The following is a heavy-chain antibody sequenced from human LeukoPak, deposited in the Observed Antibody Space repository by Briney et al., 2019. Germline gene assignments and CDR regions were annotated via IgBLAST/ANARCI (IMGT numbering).Heavy chain of an antibody. J-gene: IGHJ4*02. Sequence: GGSLRLSCTASGFTFSSYAMHWVRQAPGKGLEYVSTINSNGGSTYYPNSVKGRFTISRDNSKNTLYLQMGSLRAEDTAVYYCARVTGTHTKKFDYWGQGTLVTVSS. CDR3: ARVTGTHTKKFDY. CDR1: GFTFSSYA. CDR2: INSNGGST. V-gene: IGHV3-64*01. D-gene: IGHD1-7*01.